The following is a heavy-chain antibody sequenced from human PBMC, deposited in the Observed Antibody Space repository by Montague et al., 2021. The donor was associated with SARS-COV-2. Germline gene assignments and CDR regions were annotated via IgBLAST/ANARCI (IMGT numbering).Heavy chain of an antibody. D-gene: IGHD3-16*02. CDR1: GFTFSSYA. CDR2: ISYDGSNT. J-gene: IGHJ4*02. Sequence: SLRLSCAASGFTFSSYAMHLVRQAPGKGLEWVAVISYDGSNTYYADSXXGRFTLSRDNSNNTLYLQMNSLRAEDTAVYYCARDNYDYVWGSYRYIYWGQGDWVTDST. V-gene: IGHV3-30*04. CDR3: ARDNYDYVWGSYRYIY.